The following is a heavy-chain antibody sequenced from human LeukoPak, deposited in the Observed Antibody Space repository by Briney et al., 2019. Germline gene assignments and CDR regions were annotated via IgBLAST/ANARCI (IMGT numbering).Heavy chain of an antibody. J-gene: IGHJ4*02. CDR1: GFTFSRYS. Sequence: GGSLRLSCATSGFTFSRYSMNWVRQAPGKGLEWVSYISSTGRITYYADSVKGRFTISRDNAKNSLYLQMNSLTAEDTAVYYCARTDPQLALDYWGQGTLVTVSS. CDR2: ISSTGRIT. CDR3: ARTDPQLALDY. V-gene: IGHV3-48*04. D-gene: IGHD6-13*01.